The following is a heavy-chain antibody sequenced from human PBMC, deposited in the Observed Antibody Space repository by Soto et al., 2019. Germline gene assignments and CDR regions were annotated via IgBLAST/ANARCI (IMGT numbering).Heavy chain of an antibody. CDR2: ISGSGGST. J-gene: IGHJ4*02. V-gene: IGHV3-23*01. Sequence: GGSLRLSCAASGFTFSSYAMSWVRQAPGKGLEWVSAISGSGGSTYYADSVKGRFTISRDNSKNTLYLQMNSLRAEDTAVCYCAKGVRKFITMIVVVYFDYWGQGTLVTVSS. CDR3: AKGVRKFITMIVVVYFDY. CDR1: GFTFSSYA. D-gene: IGHD3-22*01.